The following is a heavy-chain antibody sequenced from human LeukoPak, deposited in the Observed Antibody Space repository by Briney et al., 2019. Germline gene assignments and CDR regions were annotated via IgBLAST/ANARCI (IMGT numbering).Heavy chain of an antibody. Sequence: SSETLSLTCAVYGGSFSGYYWSWIRQPPGKGLEWIGEINHSGSTNYNPSLKSRVTISIDTSKNQFSLKLTSVTAADTAVYYCARRNDFGIWGQGTMVTVSS. CDR2: INHSGST. CDR3: ARRNDFGI. J-gene: IGHJ3*02. CDR1: GGSFSGYY. V-gene: IGHV4-34*01.